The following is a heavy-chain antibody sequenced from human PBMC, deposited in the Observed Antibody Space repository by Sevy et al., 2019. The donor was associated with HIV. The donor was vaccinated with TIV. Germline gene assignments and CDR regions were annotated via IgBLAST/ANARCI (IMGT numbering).Heavy chain of an antibody. J-gene: IGHJ4*02. V-gene: IGHV3-7*01. CDR3: ARRYFDL. Sequence: GGSLRLSCVASGFSLNNYWMNWVRQAPGKGLEWVANIRQDGNEIYYGDSVKGRFTISRDNAKNALYLQMDGLRAEDTGLYYCARRYFDLWGQGTLVTVSS. CDR1: GFSLNNYW. CDR2: IRQDGNEI.